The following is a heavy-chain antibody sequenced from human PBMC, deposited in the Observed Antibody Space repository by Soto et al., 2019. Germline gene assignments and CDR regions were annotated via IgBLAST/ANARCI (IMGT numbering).Heavy chain of an antibody. CDR2: IYYSGST. V-gene: IGHV4-59*01. J-gene: IGHJ4*02. Sequence: PSETLSLTCTVSGGSISSYYWSWIRQPPGKGLEWIGYIYYSGSTNYNPSLKSRVTISVDTSKNQFSLKLSSVTAADTAVYYCARVSYYDSSGYYIFDYWGQGTLVTVSS. CDR1: GGSISSYY. D-gene: IGHD3-22*01. CDR3: ARVSYYDSSGYYIFDY.